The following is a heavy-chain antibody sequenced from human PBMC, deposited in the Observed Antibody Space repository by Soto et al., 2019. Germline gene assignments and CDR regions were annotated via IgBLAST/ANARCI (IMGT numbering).Heavy chain of an antibody. CDR2: TSYDGSNN. J-gene: IGHJ4*02. V-gene: IGHV3-33*05. D-gene: IGHD3-16*01. Sequence: QVQLVESGGGVVXXXXXXXXSCVGSGFXFRSYVIHWVRQAPGKGLEWVALTSYDGSNNFYGDSVKGRFTISRHNSRNTVELQMDSLRFEDTALYYCARWGTTGGLDVWGQGTLVFVSS. CDR3: ARWGTTGGLDV. CDR1: GFXFRSYV.